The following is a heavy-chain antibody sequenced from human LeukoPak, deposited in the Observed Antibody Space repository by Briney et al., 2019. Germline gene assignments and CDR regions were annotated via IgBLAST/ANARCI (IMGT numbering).Heavy chain of an antibody. CDR1: GGSISSSSYY. V-gene: IGHV4-39*01. Sequence: SETLSLTCTVSGGSISSSSYYWGWIRQPPGKGLEWIGSIYYSGSTYYNPSLKSRVTISVDTSKNQFSLKLSSVTAADTAVYYCARQGKFGVALEYFQHWGQGTLVTVSS. J-gene: IGHJ1*01. D-gene: IGHD3-3*01. CDR2: IYYSGST. CDR3: ARQGKFGVALEYFQH.